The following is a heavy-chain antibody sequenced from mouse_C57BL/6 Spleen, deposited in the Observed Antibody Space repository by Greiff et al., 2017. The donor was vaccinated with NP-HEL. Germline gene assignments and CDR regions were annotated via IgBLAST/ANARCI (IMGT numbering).Heavy chain of an antibody. J-gene: IGHJ3*01. V-gene: IGHV1-69*01. CDR3: ARVGTGFAY. Sequence: QVQLQQSGAELVMPGASVKLSCKASGYTFTSYWMHWVKQRPGQGLEWIGEIDPSDSYTNYNQKFKGKSTLTVDKSSSTAYMQLSSLTSEDSAVYYCARVGTGFAYWGQGTLVTVSA. CDR2: IDPSDSYT. CDR1: GYTFTSYW. D-gene: IGHD4-1*01.